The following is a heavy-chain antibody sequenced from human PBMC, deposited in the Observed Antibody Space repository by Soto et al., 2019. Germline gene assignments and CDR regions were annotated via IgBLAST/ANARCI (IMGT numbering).Heavy chain of an antibody. CDR1: GGTFSSYA. J-gene: IGHJ4*02. CDR2: IIPIFGTA. D-gene: IGHD3-22*01. V-gene: IGHV1-69*13. CDR3: ARGDYDSSGYYPRLDY. Sequence: VASVKVSCKASGGTFSSYAISWVRQAPGQGLEWMGGIIPIFGTANYAQKFQGRVTITADESTSTAYMELSSLRSEDTAVYYCARGDYDSSGYYPRLDYWGQGTLVTVSS.